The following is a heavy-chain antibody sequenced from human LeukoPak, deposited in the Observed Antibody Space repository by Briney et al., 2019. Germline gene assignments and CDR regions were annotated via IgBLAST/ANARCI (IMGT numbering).Heavy chain of an antibody. CDR2: ISISSSTV. CDR1: GFTFSSYD. V-gene: IGHV3-48*01. D-gene: IGHD6-13*01. CDR3: ARDLKYSSSWYSYYYYGMDV. J-gene: IGHJ6*02. Sequence: GGSLRLSCAASGFTFSSYDMSWIRQAPGKGLEWISYISISSSTVYYADSVKGRFTISRDNSKNTLYLQMNSLRAEDTAVYYCARDLKYSSSWYSYYYYGMDVWGQGTTVTVSS.